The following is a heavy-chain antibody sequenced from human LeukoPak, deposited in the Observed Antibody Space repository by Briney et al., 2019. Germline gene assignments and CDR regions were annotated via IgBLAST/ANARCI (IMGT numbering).Heavy chain of an antibody. D-gene: IGHD3-16*01. CDR1: GFTFSSYG. CDR2: ISYDGSNK. V-gene: IGHV3-30*18. J-gene: IGHJ3*02. Sequence: GGSLRLSRAASGFTFSSYGMHWVRQAPGKGLEWVAIISYDGSNKYYADSVKGRFTISRDNSKNTLYLQMNSLRAEDTAVYYCAKDYYDYIWGSFSGDAFDIWGQGTMVTVSS. CDR3: AKDYYDYIWGSFSGDAFDI.